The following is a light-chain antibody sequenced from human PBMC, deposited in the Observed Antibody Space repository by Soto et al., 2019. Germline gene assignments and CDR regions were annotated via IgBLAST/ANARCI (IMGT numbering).Light chain of an antibody. Sequence: EVVLTQSPGTLSLSPGERATLSCRATQIISANFLAWYQQKPGQAPRLLIHGASSRATGIPDRFSGSGSGTDFTLTISRLEPEDFAVYYCQQFGISPFTFGPGTKVEIK. CDR2: GAS. J-gene: IGKJ3*01. CDR3: QQFGISPFT. V-gene: IGKV3-20*01. CDR1: QIISANF.